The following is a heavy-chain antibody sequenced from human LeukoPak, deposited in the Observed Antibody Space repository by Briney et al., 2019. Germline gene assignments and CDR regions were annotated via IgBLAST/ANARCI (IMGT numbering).Heavy chain of an antibody. D-gene: IGHD3-10*01. CDR1: GYTLNGHY. J-gene: IGHJ4*02. Sequence: ASVKVSFKASGYTLNGHYIHWVRQAPGQGLEWMGWINPNSGGTNYAQKFQGRVTMTRDTSISTVYTDLSRLRSDDTAVYYCAREAYGSGSLHFDYWGQGTLVTVSS. V-gene: IGHV1-2*02. CDR2: INPNSGGT. CDR3: AREAYGSGSLHFDY.